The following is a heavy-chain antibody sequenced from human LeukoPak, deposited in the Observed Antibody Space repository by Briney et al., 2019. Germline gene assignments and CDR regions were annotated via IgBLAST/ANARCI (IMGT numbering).Heavy chain of an antibody. CDR1: GYSITNGFY. CDR2: IFRGGNT. V-gene: IGHV4-38-2*01. CDR3: VRHSTPADGYYFDP. Sequence: KPSETLSLTCAVSGYSITNGFYWGWIRQPPGKGLEWIGSIFRGGNTYYNPSLKSRVTISRDTSKNHFSLKLTSVTAADTAIYYCVRHSTPADGYYFDPWSQGSLVTV. J-gene: IGHJ5*02. D-gene: IGHD5-18*01.